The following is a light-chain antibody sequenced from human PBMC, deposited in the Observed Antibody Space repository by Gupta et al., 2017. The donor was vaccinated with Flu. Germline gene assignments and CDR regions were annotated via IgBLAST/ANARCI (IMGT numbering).Light chain of an antibody. J-gene: IGKJ2*01. CDR1: QSVRNY. Sequence: EIVLTQSPATLSLSPGERATLSCRASQSVRNYLAWYQQKPGQTPRLLIYDASNRDTGIPARFSASGSGTDLRLTISSRDPEDFAVYYCRHHGYWPASTLGQGTRLEIK. CDR3: RHHGYWPAST. CDR2: DAS. V-gene: IGKV3-11*01.